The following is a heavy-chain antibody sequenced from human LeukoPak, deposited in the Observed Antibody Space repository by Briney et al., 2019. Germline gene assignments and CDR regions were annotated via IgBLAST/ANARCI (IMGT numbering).Heavy chain of an antibody. Sequence: SETLSLTCTVSGDSISSSYWSWIRQPPGKTLEWIGYIYYTGTTNYNPSLKSRVTMSIDTSKNQFSLNLDSVTAADTAVYYCARGFYDSSGYSNCFDPWGQGTLVTVSS. J-gene: IGHJ5*02. V-gene: IGHV4-59*01. CDR2: IYYTGTT. CDR1: GDSISSSY. D-gene: IGHD3-22*01. CDR3: ARGFYDSSGYSNCFDP.